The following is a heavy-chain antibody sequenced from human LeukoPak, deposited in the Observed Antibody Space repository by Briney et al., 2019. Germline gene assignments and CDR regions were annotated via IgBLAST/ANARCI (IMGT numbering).Heavy chain of an antibody. CDR2: ISWDGGST. J-gene: IGHJ6*03. V-gene: IGHV3-43D*03. CDR3: ARDSVVVTATPGEYYYYMDV. CDR1: GFTFDDYA. D-gene: IGHD2-21*02. Sequence: GGSLRLSCAASGFTFDDYAMHWVRQAPGKGLEWVSLISWDGGSTYYADSVKGRFTISRDNSKNSLYLQMNSLRAEDTAVYYCARDSVVVTATPGEYYYYMDVWGKGTTVTVSS.